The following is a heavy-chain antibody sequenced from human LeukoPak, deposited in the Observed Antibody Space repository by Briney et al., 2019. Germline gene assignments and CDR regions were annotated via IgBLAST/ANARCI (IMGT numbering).Heavy chain of an antibody. V-gene: IGHV3-48*01. CDR1: GFSISRDS. J-gene: IGHJ4*02. CDR3: AKDQSNYYGSGSYPY. D-gene: IGHD3-10*01. Sequence: GGSLRLSCTASGFSISRDSMNWVRQAPGKGLEWVSYINGGSSPIYYADSVRGRFTISGDNAKNSLYLQMNSLRAEDTAVYYCAKDQSNYYGSGSYPYWGQGTLVTVSS. CDR2: INGGSSPI.